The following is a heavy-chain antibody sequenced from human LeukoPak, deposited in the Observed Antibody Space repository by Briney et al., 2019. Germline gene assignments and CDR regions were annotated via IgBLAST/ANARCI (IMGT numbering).Heavy chain of an antibody. V-gene: IGHV4-38-2*01. D-gene: IGHD3-22*01. CDR3: ASGGTAVVMALTYYYDT. J-gene: IGHJ4*02. CDR2: IYHTGST. Sequence: SETLSLTCAVSGYSISSGFYWGWIRQPPGKGLEWIGSIYHTGSTYYNPSLQSRVTISLDSPKNQFSLKLTSVTAADTAVYYCASGGTAVVMALTYYYDTWGQGTPVTVSS. CDR1: GYSISSGFY.